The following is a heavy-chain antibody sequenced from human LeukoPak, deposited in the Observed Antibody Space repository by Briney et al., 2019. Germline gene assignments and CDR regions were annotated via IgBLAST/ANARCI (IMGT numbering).Heavy chain of an antibody. Sequence: GASVKVSRKASGYTFTSYGISWVRQAPGQGLEWMGWISAYNGNTNYAQKLQGRVTMTTDTSTSIAYMELRSLRSDDTAVYYCARVIGVWFGESYDYWGQGTLVTVSS. CDR2: ISAYNGNT. D-gene: IGHD3-10*01. V-gene: IGHV1-18*01. CDR3: ARVIGVWFGESYDY. J-gene: IGHJ4*02. CDR1: GYTFTSYG.